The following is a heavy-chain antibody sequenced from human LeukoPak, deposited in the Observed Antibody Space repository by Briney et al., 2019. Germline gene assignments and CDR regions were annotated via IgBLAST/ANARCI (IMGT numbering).Heavy chain of an antibody. CDR2: IYSGGST. CDR1: GFTVSSNY. CDR3: ARATAVAGTGFDY. Sequence: GGSLRLSCAASGFTVSSNYMSWVRQAPGKELEWVSVIYSGGSTSYADSVKGRFAISRDNSKNTLYLQMNSLRAEDTAVYYCARATAVAGTGFDYWGQGTLVTVSS. D-gene: IGHD6-19*01. J-gene: IGHJ4*02. V-gene: IGHV3-53*01.